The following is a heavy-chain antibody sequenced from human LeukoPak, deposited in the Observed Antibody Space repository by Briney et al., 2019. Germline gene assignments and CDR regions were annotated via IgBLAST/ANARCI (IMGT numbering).Heavy chain of an antibody. CDR1: GYTFTGYY. D-gene: IGHD1-26*01. CDR3: ARGVGGSEGRPAVYY. V-gene: IGHV1-2*02. J-gene: IGHJ4*02. Sequence: ASVKVSCKASGYTFTGYYMHGLRQAPGQGLEWMGWINPYSGGTNYEQKFQGRVTMTRDTSISTAYMELSRLRSDDTAVYYCARGVGGSEGRPAVYYWGQGTLVNVFS. CDR2: INPYSGGT.